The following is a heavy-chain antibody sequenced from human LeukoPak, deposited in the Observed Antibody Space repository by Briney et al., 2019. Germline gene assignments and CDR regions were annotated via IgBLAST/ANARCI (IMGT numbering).Heavy chain of an antibody. V-gene: IGHV3-23*01. CDR1: GFTFSSYA. Sequence: GGSLRLSCAASGFTFSSYAMSWVRQAPGKGLEWVSSTSNTGGATYYADSVKGRFTFSRDNSKNTLYLQTNSLRVEDTALYYCAKISPGSYSDYWGQGTLVTVSS. CDR2: TSNTGGAT. J-gene: IGHJ4*02. D-gene: IGHD1-26*01. CDR3: AKISPGSYSDY.